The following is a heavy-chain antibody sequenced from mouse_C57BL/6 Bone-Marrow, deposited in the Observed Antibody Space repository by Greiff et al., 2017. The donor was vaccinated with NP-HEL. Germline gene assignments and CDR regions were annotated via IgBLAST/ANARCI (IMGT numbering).Heavy chain of an antibody. CDR3: ARRVYYGSSYDYYAMDY. J-gene: IGHJ4*01. V-gene: IGHV1-50*01. CDR2: IDPSDSYT. CDR1: GYTFTSYW. Sequence: VQLQQPGAELVKPGASVKLSCKASGYTFTSYWMQWVKQRPGQGLEWIGEIDPSDSYTNYNQKFKGKATLTVDTSSSTAYMQLSSLTSEDSAVYYCARRVYYGSSYDYYAMDYWGQGTSVTVSS. D-gene: IGHD1-1*01.